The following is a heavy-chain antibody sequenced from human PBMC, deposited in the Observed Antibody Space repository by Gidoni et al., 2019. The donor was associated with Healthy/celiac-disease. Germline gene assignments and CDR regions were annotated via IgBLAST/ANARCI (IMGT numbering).Heavy chain of an antibody. Sequence: QVQLVESGGGLVKPGGSLRLSCAASGFTFRDYYMSWIRQAPGKGLEWVSYISSSSSYTNYADSVKGRFTISRDNAKNSLYLQMNSLRAEDTAVYYCARSSSWELPTDFDYWGQGTLVTVSS. V-gene: IGHV3-11*06. CDR2: ISSSSSYT. CDR3: ARSSSWELPTDFDY. CDR1: GFTFRDYY. D-gene: IGHD1-26*01. J-gene: IGHJ4*02.